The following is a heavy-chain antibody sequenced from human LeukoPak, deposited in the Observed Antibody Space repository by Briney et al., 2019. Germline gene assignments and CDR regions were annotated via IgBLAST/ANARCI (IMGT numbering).Heavy chain of an antibody. CDR1: GFTFSDYY. V-gene: IGHV3-11*06. Sequence: GGSLRLSCAASGFTFSDYYMSWIRQAPGKGLEWVSYISSSSSYRNYADSVKGRFTISRDSAKNSLYLQMNSLRAEDTAVYYCATGSIVGATTFDYWGQGTLVTVSS. CDR3: ATGSIVGATTFDY. D-gene: IGHD1-26*01. J-gene: IGHJ4*02. CDR2: ISSSSSYR.